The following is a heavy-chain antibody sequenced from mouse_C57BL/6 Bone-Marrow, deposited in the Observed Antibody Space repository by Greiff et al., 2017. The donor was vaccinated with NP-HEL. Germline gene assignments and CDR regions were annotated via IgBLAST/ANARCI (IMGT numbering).Heavy chain of an antibody. Sequence: QVQLQQSGSELRSPGSSVKLSCKDFDSEVFPIAYMSWVRQKPGHGFEWIGGILPSIGRTIYGEKFEDKATLDADTLSNTAYLELNSLTSEDSAIYYCARGDYDYVQLNWYFDVWGTGTTVTVSS. CDR2: ILPSIGRT. V-gene: IGHV15-2*01. CDR1: DSEVFPIAY. D-gene: IGHD2-4*01. CDR3: ARGDYDYVQLNWYFDV. J-gene: IGHJ1*03.